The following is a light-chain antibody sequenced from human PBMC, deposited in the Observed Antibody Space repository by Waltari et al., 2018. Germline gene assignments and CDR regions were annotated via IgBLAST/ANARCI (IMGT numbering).Light chain of an antibody. CDR1: QTLLHSRGYHY. Sequence: DIVMTQSPLSLPVTLAEPASIPCRSSQTLLHSRGYHYVHWYLQKQGQSPQLLIYWDSNRASGVPDRCSGSGSGTNFTLKITRVEAEDVGVYYCMQGLQVPYTFGQGTKLEI. V-gene: IGKV2-28*01. J-gene: IGKJ2*01. CDR3: MQGLQVPYT. CDR2: WDS.